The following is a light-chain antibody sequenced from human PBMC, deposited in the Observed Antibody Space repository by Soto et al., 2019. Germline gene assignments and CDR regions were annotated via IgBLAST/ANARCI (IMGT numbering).Light chain of an antibody. J-gene: IGKJ1*01. Sequence: EFVLTQSPGTLSLSPGERATLSCRASQSLTNSFIAWYQQRPGQAPRLLIYDTSSRASGIPDRLSGSGSGTGFTLTISRLETEDFAVYYCQQYGSSPKTFGQGTKVDIK. CDR3: QQYGSSPKT. CDR2: DTS. CDR1: QSLTNSF. V-gene: IGKV3-20*01.